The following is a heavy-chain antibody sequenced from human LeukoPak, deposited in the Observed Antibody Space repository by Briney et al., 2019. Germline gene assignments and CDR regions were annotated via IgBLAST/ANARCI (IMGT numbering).Heavy chain of an antibody. CDR1: GGTFSSYA. V-gene: IGHV1-18*01. CDR3: AREGITGTTVFAFDI. J-gene: IGHJ3*02. CDR2: ISAYNGNT. Sequence: ASVKVSCKASGGTFSSYAISWVRQAPGQGLEWMGWISAYNGNTNYAQKLQGRVTMTTDTSTSTAYMELRSLRSDDTAVYYCAREGITGTTVFAFDIWGQGTMVTVSS. D-gene: IGHD1-7*01.